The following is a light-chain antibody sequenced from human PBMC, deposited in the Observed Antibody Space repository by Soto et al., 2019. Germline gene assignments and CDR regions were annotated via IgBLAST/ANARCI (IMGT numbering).Light chain of an antibody. J-gene: IGKJ1*01. CDR2: GAS. Sequence: EIVLTQSPGTLSLSPGERATLSCRASQSFSSNFLAWYQQKPGQTPRLLIYGASTRATGIPARFSGSGSGTEFTLTISSLQSEDFAVYYCQHYNNWPPWTFGQGTKVDIK. CDR1: QSFSSN. V-gene: IGKV3-15*01. CDR3: QHYNNWPPWT.